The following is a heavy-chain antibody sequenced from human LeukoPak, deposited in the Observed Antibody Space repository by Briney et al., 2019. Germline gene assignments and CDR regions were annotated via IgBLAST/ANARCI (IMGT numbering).Heavy chain of an antibody. V-gene: IGHV3-74*01. Sequence: PGGSLRLSCAASGFTLSSYWVHWVRQAPGEGLVWVSRVNSDGRSTTYPDSVKGRFTISRDNAKNTLYLQMNSLRAEDTAVYYCARAPPYSAGGIDYWGQGTLVTVSS. CDR2: VNSDGRST. J-gene: IGHJ4*02. D-gene: IGHD1-1*01. CDR3: ARAPPYSAGGIDY. CDR1: GFTLSSYW.